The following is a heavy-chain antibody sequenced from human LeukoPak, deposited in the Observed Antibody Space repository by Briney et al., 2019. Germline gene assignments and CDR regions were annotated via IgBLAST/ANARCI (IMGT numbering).Heavy chain of an antibody. V-gene: IGHV3-7*01. CDR2: INQDGSEI. CDR1: GFTFSNYW. CDR3: IVVRPTNWYFDL. J-gene: IGHJ2*01. D-gene: IGHD3-22*01. Sequence: GGSLRLSCAASGFTFSNYWMSWVRQAPGKGLEWLANINQDGSEIYYVDSVKGRFTISRDNGKNSLYLQINSLYYCARDQGSMIVVRPTNWYFDLWGRGTLVTVSS.